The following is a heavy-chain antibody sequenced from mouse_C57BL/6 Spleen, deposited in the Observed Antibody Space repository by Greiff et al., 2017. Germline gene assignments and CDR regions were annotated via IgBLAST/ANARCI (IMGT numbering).Heavy chain of an antibody. CDR3: ARLLRHWYFDV. Sequence: VQLQQPGAELVRPGTSVKLSCKASGYTFTSYWMHWVKQRPGQGLEWIGVIDPSDSYTNYNQKFKGKATLTVDTSSSTAYMQLSSLTSEDSAVYYCARLLRHWYFDVWGTGTTVTVSS. D-gene: IGHD1-1*01. CDR1: GYTFTSYW. CDR2: IDPSDSYT. V-gene: IGHV1-59*01. J-gene: IGHJ1*03.